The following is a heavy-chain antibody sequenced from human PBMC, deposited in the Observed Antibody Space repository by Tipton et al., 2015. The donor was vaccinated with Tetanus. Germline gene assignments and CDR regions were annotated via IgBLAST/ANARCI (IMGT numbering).Heavy chain of an antibody. D-gene: IGHD4/OR15-4a*01. CDR3: AADIATGANRWFDP. CDR2: IYRSGST. Sequence: TLSLTCTVSGGSISTYDWNWIRQPAGKGLEWIGRIYRSGSTYWNPSLKSRVTMSVDTSKNQFSLKLSSVTAADTAVYYCAADIATGANRWFDPWGQGILVTVSS. CDR1: GGSISTYD. V-gene: IGHV4-4*07. J-gene: IGHJ5*02.